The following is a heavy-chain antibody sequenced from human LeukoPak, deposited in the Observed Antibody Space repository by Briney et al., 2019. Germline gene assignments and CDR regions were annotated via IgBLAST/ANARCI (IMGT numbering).Heavy chain of an antibody. CDR2: ISYDGSNK. V-gene: IGHV3-30*04. CDR1: GFTFSSYA. CDR3: ARGGRAYFDWLLQYHWFDT. Sequence: GGSLRLSCAASGFTFSSYAMHWVRQAPGKGLEWVAVISYDGSNKYYAYSVKGRFTISTDNSKNTLYLQMNSLRAEDTAVYYCARGGRAYFDWLLQYHWFDTWGQGTLVTVSS. D-gene: IGHD3-9*01. J-gene: IGHJ5*02.